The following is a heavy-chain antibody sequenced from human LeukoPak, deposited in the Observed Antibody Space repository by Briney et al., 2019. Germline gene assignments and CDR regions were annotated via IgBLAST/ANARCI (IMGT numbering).Heavy chain of an antibody. Sequence: SGTLSLTCTVSGGSISSYYWSWIRQPPGKGLEWIGYIYYSGSTNYNPSLKSRVTISVDTSKNQFSLKLSSVTAADTAVYYCARDLRYSGYDLGYYFDYWGQGTLVTVSS. V-gene: IGHV4-59*01. CDR3: ARDLRYSGYDLGYYFDY. CDR2: IYYSGST. CDR1: GGSISSYY. D-gene: IGHD5-12*01. J-gene: IGHJ4*02.